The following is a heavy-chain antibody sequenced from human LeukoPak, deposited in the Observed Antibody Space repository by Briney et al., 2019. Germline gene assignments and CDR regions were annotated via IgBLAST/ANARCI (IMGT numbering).Heavy chain of an antibody. J-gene: IGHJ4*02. CDR2: IYTSGST. CDR1: GGSISSYY. V-gene: IGHV4-4*07. CDR3: AREAYYYDSSGYYTFDY. Sequence: TPSETLSLTCTVSGGSISSYYWSWIRQPAGKGLEWIGRIYTSGSTNYNPSLKSRVTISVDTSNNQFSLKLSSVTAADTAVYYCAREAYYYDSSGYYTFDYWGQGTLVTVSS. D-gene: IGHD3-22*01.